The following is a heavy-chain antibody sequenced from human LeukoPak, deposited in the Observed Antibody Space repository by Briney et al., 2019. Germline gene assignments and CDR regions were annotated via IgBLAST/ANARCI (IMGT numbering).Heavy chain of an antibody. Sequence: SETLSLTCTVSGGSISSYYWSWIRQPPGEGLEWIGYIYYSGSTNYNPSLKSRVTISVDTSKNQFSLKLSSVTAADTAVYYCARGISTSCYRHWGQGTLVTVSS. V-gene: IGHV4-59*01. CDR2: IYYSGST. D-gene: IGHD2-2*01. CDR3: ARGISTSCYRH. J-gene: IGHJ4*02. CDR1: GGSISSYY.